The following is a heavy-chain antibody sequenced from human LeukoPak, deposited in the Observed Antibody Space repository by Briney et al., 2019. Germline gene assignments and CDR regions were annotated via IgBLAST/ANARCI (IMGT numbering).Heavy chain of an antibody. CDR1: GGSISSYY. D-gene: IGHD6-6*01. J-gene: IGHJ4*02. Sequence: SETLSLTCTVSGGSISSYYWSWIRQPPGKGLEWIGYIYYSGSANYKPSLKSRVTISVDKSKNQFSLRLTSVTAADTAVYYCAKDLGSSRPRGDSWGQGTLVTVSS. CDR2: IYYSGSA. CDR3: AKDLGSSRPRGDS. V-gene: IGHV4-59*12.